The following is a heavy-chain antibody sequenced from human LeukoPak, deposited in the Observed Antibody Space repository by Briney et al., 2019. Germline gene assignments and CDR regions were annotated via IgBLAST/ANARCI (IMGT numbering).Heavy chain of an antibody. CDR1: GYTFSGYY. V-gene: IGHV1-2*02. CDR3: AKGYPLSTTAAGTYFQH. J-gene: IGHJ1*01. D-gene: IGHD6-13*01. CDR2: INPNSGGT. Sequence: ASVKVSCKASGYTFSGYYMHWVRQAPGQGLEWMGWINPNSGGTNYAQKFQGRVTMTRDTSISTAYMELSRLRSDDTAVYYCAKGYPLSTTAAGTYFQHWGQGTLVTVSS.